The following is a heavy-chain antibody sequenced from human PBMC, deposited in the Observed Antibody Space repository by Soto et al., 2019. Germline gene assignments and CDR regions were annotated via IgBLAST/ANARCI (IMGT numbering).Heavy chain of an antibody. CDR1: GGSVSSGGDY. CDR2: ISGSGST. D-gene: IGHD5-18*01. J-gene: IGHJ4*02. V-gene: IGHV4-30-4*01. CDR3: ATASGSTYGYFDY. Sequence: SETLSLTCTVSGGSVSSGGDYWSWIRQSPGKGLEWIGYISGSGSTGYNPSLRTRLTMSVDRSKNQFTLRLTSVTAADTAVYFCATASGSTYGYFDYWGQGTLVTVSS.